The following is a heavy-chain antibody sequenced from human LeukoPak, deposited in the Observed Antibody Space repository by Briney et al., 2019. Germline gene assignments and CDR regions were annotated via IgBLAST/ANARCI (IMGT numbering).Heavy chain of an antibody. CDR3: ARGRPHGNDY. CDR2: IYSGGST. D-gene: IGHD4-23*01. J-gene: IGHJ4*02. CDR1: GFTVSSNY. V-gene: IGHV3-53*01. Sequence: TGGSLRLSCAASGFTVSSNYMSWVRQAPGKGLEWVSVIYSGGSTYYADSVKGRFSISRDNAKNALYLQMNSLRVEDTAVYYCARGRPHGNDYWGQGTLVTVSS.